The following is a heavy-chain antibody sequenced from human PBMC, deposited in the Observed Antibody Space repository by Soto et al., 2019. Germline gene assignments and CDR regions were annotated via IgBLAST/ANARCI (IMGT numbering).Heavy chain of an antibody. Sequence: ASETLSLTCTVFGGSISSYYWSWIRQRTGKRLAWIWYIYYSGSNNYHPSLKSRVTISVDTSKNQFSLKLSSVTAADTAVYDCARDYRYYDFWSGYYHYYYYYGMDVWGQGTTVTVSS. CDR3: ARDYRYYDFWSGYYHYYYYYGMDV. CDR1: GGSISSYY. CDR2: IYYSGSN. J-gene: IGHJ6*02. D-gene: IGHD3-3*01. V-gene: IGHV4-59*01.